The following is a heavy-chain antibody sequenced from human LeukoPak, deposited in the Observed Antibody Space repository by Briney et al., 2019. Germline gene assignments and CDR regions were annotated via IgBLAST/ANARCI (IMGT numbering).Heavy chain of an antibody. V-gene: IGHV1-2*06. D-gene: IGHD3-3*01. CDR1: GYTFTDYY. CDR2: INAKSGDT. Sequence: AASVTVSCKASGYTFTDYYVHWVRQAPGQGLEWMGRINAKSGDTNAAQRFQGRVTMTRVTSITTAYLELSRLRSDDTAVYYCARDELYNGYYSVKYHYNGMDVWGQGTTVTVSS. CDR3: ARDELYNGYYSVKYHYNGMDV. J-gene: IGHJ6*02.